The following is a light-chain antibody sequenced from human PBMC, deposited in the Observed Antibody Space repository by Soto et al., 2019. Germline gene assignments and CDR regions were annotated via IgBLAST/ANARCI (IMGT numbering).Light chain of an antibody. CDR2: EAS. J-gene: IGKJ1*01. V-gene: IGKV1-5*01. CDR3: HQYQSFTT. Sequence: DTQMTQSPPTLAASVGDRVTITCRASQSVSIWLAWYQRRPGQAPRLLIYEASTLEDGVPSRFSGSGSGTEFTLTISSLQPEDFATYFCHQYQSFTTFGPGTRV. CDR1: QSVSIW.